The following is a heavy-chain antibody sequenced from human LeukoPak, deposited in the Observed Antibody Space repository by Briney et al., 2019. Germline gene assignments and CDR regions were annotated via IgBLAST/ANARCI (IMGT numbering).Heavy chain of an antibody. CDR1: GGSISSSSAY. CDR3: VSPRGFSYGYFDY. CDR2: IYYSKNT. V-gene: IGHV4-39*01. D-gene: IGHD5-18*01. J-gene: IGHJ4*02. Sequence: SETLSFTCTVSGGSISSSSAYWGWIRQPPGKGLEWIGSIYYSKNTYYNPSLKSRVTISADTSKNQFSLTLGSVSATDTAVHYCVSPRGFSYGYFDYWGQGTLVTVSS.